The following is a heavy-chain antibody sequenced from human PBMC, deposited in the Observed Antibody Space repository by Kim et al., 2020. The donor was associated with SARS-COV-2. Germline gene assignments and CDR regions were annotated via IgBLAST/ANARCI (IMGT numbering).Heavy chain of an antibody. V-gene: IGHV3-21*01. CDR1: GFTFSSYS. D-gene: IGHD3-9*01. CDR2: ISSSSSYI. Sequence: GGSLRLSCAASGFTFSSYSMNWVRQAPGKGLEWVSSISSSSSYIYYADSVKGRFTISRDNAKNSLYLQMNSLRAEDTAVYYCARESLQYYDILTGYYAYWGQGTLFTVSS. CDR3: ARESLQYYDILTGYYAY. J-gene: IGHJ4*02.